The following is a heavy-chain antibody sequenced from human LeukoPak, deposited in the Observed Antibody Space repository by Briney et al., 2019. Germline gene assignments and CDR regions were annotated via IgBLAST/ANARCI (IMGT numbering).Heavy chain of an antibody. J-gene: IGHJ4*02. D-gene: IGHD3-3*01. CDR2: ISGSGGST. CDR3: AKRYHFWSGYASDEDYFDY. Sequence: PGGSLRLSCAASGFTFSSYAMSWVRQAPGKGLEWVSAISGSGGSTYYADSVKGRSTISRDNSKNTLYLQMNSLRAEDTAVYYCAKRYHFWSGYASDEDYFDYWGQGTLVTVSS. V-gene: IGHV3-23*01. CDR1: GFTFSSYA.